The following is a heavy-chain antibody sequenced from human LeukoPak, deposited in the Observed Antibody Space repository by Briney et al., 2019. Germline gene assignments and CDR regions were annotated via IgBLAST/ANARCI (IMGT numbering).Heavy chain of an antibody. D-gene: IGHD3-16*01. Sequence: GGSLRLSCGASGFTVSSNYMSWVRQAPGKGLEWVSVIYSGDSTFYADSVKGRFTISRDNSKNTLYLQMNSLRAEDTAVYYCARALGDAFDIWGQGTMVTVSS. CDR1: GFTVSSNY. CDR2: IYSGDST. J-gene: IGHJ3*02. CDR3: ARALGDAFDI. V-gene: IGHV3-53*01.